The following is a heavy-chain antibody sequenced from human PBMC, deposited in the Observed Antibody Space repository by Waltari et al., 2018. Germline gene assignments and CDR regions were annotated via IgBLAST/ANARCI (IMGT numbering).Heavy chain of an antibody. CDR1: GFKFDDHA. D-gene: IGHD1-20*01. Sequence: QLVDSGGGLVQPGRSLRLPCAVSGFKFDDHAMHLFRQTPGKGLEWVSGINWSGSGVEYVDSVKGRFTISRDNDKNRLYLQMNSLRVDDTALYYCVRSSSRYNWNLAEGAFDIWGQGTLVTVSS. CDR3: VRSSSRYNWNLAEGAFDI. J-gene: IGHJ3*02. CDR2: INWSGSGV. V-gene: IGHV3-9*01.